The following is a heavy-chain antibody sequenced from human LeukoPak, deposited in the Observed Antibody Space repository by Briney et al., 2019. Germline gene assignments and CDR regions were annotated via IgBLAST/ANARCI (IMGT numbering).Heavy chain of an antibody. CDR1: GFTFSDYY. CDR2: IISSISYI. D-gene: IGHD3-9*01. CDR3: ARDIRDLNGYYRIY. J-gene: IGHJ4*02. V-gene: IGHV3-11*06. Sequence: GGSLRLSCAASGFTFSDYYMTWIRQAPGKGLEWVSSIISSISYIYYADSVKGRFTISRDNAKNSLYLQMKSLRAEDTAVYYCARDIRDLNGYYRIYWGQGTLVTVSS.